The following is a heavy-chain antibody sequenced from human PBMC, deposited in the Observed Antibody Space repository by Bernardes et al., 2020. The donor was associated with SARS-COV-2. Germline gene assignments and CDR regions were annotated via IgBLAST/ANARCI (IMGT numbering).Heavy chain of an antibody. CDR2: IRNKGMNYST. D-gene: IGHD3-22*01. J-gene: IGHJ6*02. CDR3: AREVPKLRDSSSYAHYYHAMDV. V-gene: IGHV3-72*01. CDR1: GFTFSDHY. Sequence: GGSLRLSCVASGFTFSDHYMDWVRQPPGKGLEWVGRIRNKGMNYSTKYAASVQGRPTISRDVARNSLYLQMNSLRTEDTAVNYCAREVPKLRDSSSYAHYYHAMDVWVHGTTVTVTS.